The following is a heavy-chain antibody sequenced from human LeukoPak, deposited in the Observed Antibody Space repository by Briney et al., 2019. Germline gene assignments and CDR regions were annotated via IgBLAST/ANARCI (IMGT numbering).Heavy chain of an antibody. CDR2: ISSSSTI. J-gene: IGHJ4*02. V-gene: IGHV3-48*01. CDR1: GFTFSSYS. CDR3: ASFDTAGMGDY. Sequence: GGSLRLSCAASGFTFSSYSMNWVRQAPGKGLEWVSYISSSSTIYYADSVKGRFTISRDNAKNSLYLQMNSLRAEDTAVYYCASFDTAGMGDYWGQGTLVTVSS. D-gene: IGHD6-13*01.